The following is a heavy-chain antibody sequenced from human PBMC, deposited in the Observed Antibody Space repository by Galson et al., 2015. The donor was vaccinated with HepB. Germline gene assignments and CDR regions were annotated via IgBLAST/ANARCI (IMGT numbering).Heavy chain of an antibody. CDR1: GYTFTSYY. Sequence: SVKVSCKASGYTFTSYYMHWVRQAPGQGLEWMGIINPSGGSTSYAQKFQGRVTMTRDTSTSTVYMELSSLRSEDTAVYYCARSFTMARGVNRIYFDYWGQGTLVTVSS. J-gene: IGHJ4*02. D-gene: IGHD3-10*01. CDR3: ARSFTMARGVNRIYFDY. V-gene: IGHV1-46*03. CDR2: INPSGGST.